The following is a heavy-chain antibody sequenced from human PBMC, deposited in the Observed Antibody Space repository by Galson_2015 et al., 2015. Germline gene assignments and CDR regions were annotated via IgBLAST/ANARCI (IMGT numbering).Heavy chain of an antibody. J-gene: IGHJ4*02. CDR2: YDPEDGET. V-gene: IGHV1-24*01. CDR3: VNHECGSERGDFDY. Sequence: SVKVSCKVSGYTLTNLSMHWVRQAPGKGLEWMGGYDPEDGETIYAQKFQGRVTMTEDTSTNTEHMALSSLRSEDTAVYYCVNHECGSERGDFDYWGQGTLGTVSS. D-gene: IGHD1-26*01. CDR1: GYTLTNLS.